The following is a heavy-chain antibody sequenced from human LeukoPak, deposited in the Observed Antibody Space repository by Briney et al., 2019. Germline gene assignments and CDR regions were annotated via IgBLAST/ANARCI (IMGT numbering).Heavy chain of an antibody. Sequence: SETLSLTCTVSGGFLSSYFWSWIRQPPGRGLEWIGFIYYSGSTNYNPSLKSRVTISVDTSKNQFSLKLSSVTAADTAVYYCARYSEAVTGTSKWFDPWGQGTLVTVSS. CDR3: ARYSEAVTGTSKWFDP. D-gene: IGHD6-19*01. V-gene: IGHV4-59*01. CDR1: GGFLSSYF. J-gene: IGHJ5*02. CDR2: IYYSGST.